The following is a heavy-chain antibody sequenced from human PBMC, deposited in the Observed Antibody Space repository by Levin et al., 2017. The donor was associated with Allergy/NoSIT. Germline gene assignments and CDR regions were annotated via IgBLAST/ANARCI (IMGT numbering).Heavy chain of an antibody. CDR1: GFTFSSYA. V-gene: IGHV3-23*01. CDR3: AKVGGSRAEVGKYYFDY. D-gene: IGHD3-16*01. Sequence: PGGSLRLSCAASGFTFSSYAMSWVRQAPGKGLEWVSAISGSGGSTYYADSVKGRFTISRDNSKNTLYLQMNSLRAEDTAVYYCAKVGGSRAEVGKYYFDYWGQGTLVTVSS. J-gene: IGHJ4*02. CDR2: ISGSGGST.